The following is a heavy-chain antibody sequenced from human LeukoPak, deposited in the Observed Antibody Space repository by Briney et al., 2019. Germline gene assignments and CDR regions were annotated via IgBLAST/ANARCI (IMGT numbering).Heavy chain of an antibody. CDR1: GFTFSSYE. CDR3: AKDNPLDY. V-gene: IGHV3-30*02. D-gene: IGHD1-14*01. CDR2: IRYDGNNK. J-gene: IGHJ4*02. Sequence: GGSLRLSCAASGFTFSSYEMNWVRQAPGKGLDWVAFIRYDGNNKLYADSVKGRFTISRDNSKNTLYLHINSLRAEDTAVYYCAKDNPLDYWGQGTLVIVSS.